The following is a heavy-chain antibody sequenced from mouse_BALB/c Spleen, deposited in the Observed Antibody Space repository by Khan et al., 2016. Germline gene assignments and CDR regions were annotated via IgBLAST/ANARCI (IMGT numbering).Heavy chain of an antibody. CDR3: AAVVAH. V-gene: IGHV9-2-1*01. Sequence: QIQLVQSGPELKKPGETVKISCKASGYTFTDYSMHWVKQAPGKGLKWMGWINTETGEPTYADDFKGRFAFSLDTSASTAYLQINNLKKEDTTAYFCAAVVAHWGQGTTLTVSS. CDR2: INTETGEP. J-gene: IGHJ2*01. CDR1: GYTFTDYS. D-gene: IGHD1-1*01.